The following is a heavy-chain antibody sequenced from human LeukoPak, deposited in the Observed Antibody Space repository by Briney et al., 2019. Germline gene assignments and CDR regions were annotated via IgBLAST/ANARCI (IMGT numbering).Heavy chain of an antibody. V-gene: IGHV1-2*02. J-gene: IGHJ3*02. Sequence: ASVKVSCKASGYTFTGYYMHWVRQAPGQGLEWMGWINPNSGGTNYAQKFQGRVTMTRDTSISTAYMELSRLRSDDTAVYYCARAAPIGGYCSGGSCYSDAFDIWGQGTMVTVSS. CDR1: GYTFTGYY. D-gene: IGHD2-15*01. CDR3: ARAAPIGGYCSGGSCYSDAFDI. CDR2: INPNSGGT.